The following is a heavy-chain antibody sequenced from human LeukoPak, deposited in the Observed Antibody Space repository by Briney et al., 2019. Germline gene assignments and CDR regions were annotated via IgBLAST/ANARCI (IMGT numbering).Heavy chain of an antibody. J-gene: IGHJ6*02. CDR2: ICWNSGSI. CDR1: GFTFDDYA. Sequence: GGSLRLSCAASGFTFDDYAMHWVRQAPGKGLEWASGICWNSGSIGYADSVKGRFTISRDNAKNSLYLQMNSLRAEDTALYYCAKDIGVDTATIYYYYYGMDVWGQGTTVTVSS. D-gene: IGHD5-18*01. V-gene: IGHV3-9*01. CDR3: AKDIGVDTATIYYYYYGMDV.